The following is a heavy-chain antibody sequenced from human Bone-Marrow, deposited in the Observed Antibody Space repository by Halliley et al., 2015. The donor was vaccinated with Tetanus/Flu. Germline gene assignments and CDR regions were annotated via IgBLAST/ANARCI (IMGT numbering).Heavy chain of an antibody. CDR1: GFTFDDYT. CDR2: ISWNGGLK. D-gene: IGHD3-22*01. CDR3: AKPWTMIVVATSPFDI. Sequence: VQLVQSGGDLVQPGRSLRLSCAASGFTFDDYTLHWVRQAPGKGLEWVAGISWNGGLKVYADSVKGRFTISGDNAKNSLYLQMNSLRAEDTAVYYCAKPWTMIVVATSPFDIWGQGTMVTVSS. J-gene: IGHJ3*02. V-gene: IGHV3-9*01.